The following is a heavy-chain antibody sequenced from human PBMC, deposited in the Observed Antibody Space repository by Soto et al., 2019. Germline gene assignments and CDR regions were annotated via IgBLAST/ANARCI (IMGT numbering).Heavy chain of an antibody. Sequence: YGTANYAQKFQGRVTITADESASTAHMELSSLRSEDTAVYYCARIQTNPYGMDVWGQGTTVTVSS. J-gene: IGHJ6*02. D-gene: IGHD5-18*01. CDR3: ARIQTNPYGMDV. V-gene: IGHV1-69*01. CDR2: YGTA.